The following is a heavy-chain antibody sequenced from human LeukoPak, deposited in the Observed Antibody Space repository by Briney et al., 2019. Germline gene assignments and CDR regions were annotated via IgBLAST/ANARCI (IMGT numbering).Heavy chain of an antibody. CDR1: GGSISSYY. CDR2: IFYSGTT. Sequence: SETLSLTCTVSGGSISSYYWSWIRQPPGKGLEWIGFIFYSGTTNYNPSLKSRVTISVDTSKNQFSLKLSSVTAADTAVYYCARHGATVTPVFDYWGQGTLVTVSS. J-gene: IGHJ4*02. CDR3: ARHGATVTPVFDY. V-gene: IGHV4-59*08. D-gene: IGHD4-17*01.